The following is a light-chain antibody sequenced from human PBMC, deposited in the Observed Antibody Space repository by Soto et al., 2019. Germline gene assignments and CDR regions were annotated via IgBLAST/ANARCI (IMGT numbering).Light chain of an antibody. V-gene: IGKV3-15*01. CDR2: GAS. CDR3: QQYNNWPWT. J-gene: IGKJ1*01. CDR1: QSVSSN. Sequence: EIVMTQSPATLSVSPGERATLSCRASQSVSSNLAWYQRKPGQAPRLLIYGASTRATGIPARFSGSGSGTELTLPISSLQSEDFAVYYCQQYNNWPWTFGQGTKVEIK.